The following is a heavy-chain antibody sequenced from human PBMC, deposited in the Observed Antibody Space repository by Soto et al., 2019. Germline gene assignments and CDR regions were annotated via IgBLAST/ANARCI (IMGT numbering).Heavy chain of an antibody. D-gene: IGHD1-26*01. CDR1: GGTFSRHA. J-gene: IGHJ4*02. CDR3: ARGWGYESNEDYYAY. CDR2: IIPIFGTA. Sequence: QVQLVQSGAEVRKPGSSVKVSCKASGGTFSRHAISWVRQAPGQGLEWMGGIIPIFGTANHAQKFQGRVTIIADESTSTVYMELSSLRSEDTAMYYCARGWGYESNEDYYAYGGQGTLVIVSS. V-gene: IGHV1-69*01.